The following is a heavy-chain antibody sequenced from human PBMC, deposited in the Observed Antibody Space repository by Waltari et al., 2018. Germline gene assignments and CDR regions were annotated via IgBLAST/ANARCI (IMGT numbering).Heavy chain of an antibody. V-gene: IGHV3-53*01. CDR1: GFIVSKKY. D-gene: IGHD3-9*01. CDR2: IYSDDRT. J-gene: IGHJ6*02. Sequence: EVQVVESGGGLIQPGGSLRLSCAASGFIVSKKYMSWVRQAPGKGLGLVSIIYSDDRTFHADSVKGRFTISRDESKNTLYLEMNSLRAQDTAVYYCASTLTFYYYGMAVWGRGTTVTVSS. CDR3: ASTLTFYYYGMAV.